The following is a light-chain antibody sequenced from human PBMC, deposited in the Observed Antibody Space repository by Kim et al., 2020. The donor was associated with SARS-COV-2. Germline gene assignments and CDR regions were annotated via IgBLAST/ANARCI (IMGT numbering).Light chain of an antibody. J-gene: IGKJ4*01. V-gene: IGKV1-39*01. Sequence: SVGDRVTIVCRASQSISTYLNWYQQKPGKAPKLLIYAASNLQSGVPSRFSGSGSGTDFTLTISSLQPEDFATYCCQQSHTAPSLTFGGGTKVDIK. CDR3: QQSHTAPSLT. CDR2: AAS. CDR1: QSISTY.